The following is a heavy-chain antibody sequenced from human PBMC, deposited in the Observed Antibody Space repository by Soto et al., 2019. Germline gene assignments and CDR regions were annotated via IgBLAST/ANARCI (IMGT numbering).Heavy chain of an antibody. CDR3: AREGDYYDSSGYYGF. V-gene: IGHV1-69*06. J-gene: IGHJ4*02. CDR2: IIPILGTA. D-gene: IGHD3-22*01. Sequence: QVQLVQSGAEVKKPGSSVKVSCKASGGTFSSYAISWVRQAPGQGLEWMGGIIPILGTANYAQKFQGRGTITADKSTSTAYMELSSLRSEDTAVYYCAREGDYYDSSGYYGFWGQGTLVTVSS. CDR1: GGTFSSYA.